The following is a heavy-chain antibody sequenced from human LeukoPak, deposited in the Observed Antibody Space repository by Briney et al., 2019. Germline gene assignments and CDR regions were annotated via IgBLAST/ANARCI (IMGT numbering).Heavy chain of an antibody. CDR2: IRYDGSNK. V-gene: IGHV3-30*02. CDR1: GFTFSSYG. Sequence: GGSLRLSCAASGFTFSSYGMHWVRQAPGKGLEWVAFIRYDGSNKYYADSVKGRFTISRDNSKNTLYLQMNSLRAEDTAVYYCANYDFWSGYYGGGVPSDYWGQGTLVTVSS. D-gene: IGHD3-3*01. CDR3: ANYDFWSGYYGGGVPSDY. J-gene: IGHJ4*02.